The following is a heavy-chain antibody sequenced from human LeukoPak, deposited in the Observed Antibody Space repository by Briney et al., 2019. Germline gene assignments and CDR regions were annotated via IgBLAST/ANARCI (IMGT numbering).Heavy chain of an antibody. CDR3: ARDQTYCGGDCYGY. CDR1: GFTFSSYW. D-gene: IGHD2-21*01. J-gene: IGHJ4*02. V-gene: IGHV3-7*01. Sequence: PGGPLRLSCAASGFTFSSYWMSWVRQAPGKGLEWVANIKQDGSEKYYVDSVKGRFTISRDNAKNSLYLQMNSLRAEDTAVYYCARDQTYCGGDCYGYWGQGTLVTVSS. CDR2: IKQDGSEK.